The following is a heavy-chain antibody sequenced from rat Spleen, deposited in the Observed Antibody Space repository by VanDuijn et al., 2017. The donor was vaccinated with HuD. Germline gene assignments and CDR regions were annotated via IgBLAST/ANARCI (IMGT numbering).Heavy chain of an antibody. D-gene: IGHD1-1*01. CDR3: AKDGPFYYYTRHHYWYFDF. Sequence: EVQLVESGGGLVQPGRSLKLFCAASGFTFNSLSMAWVRQAPKKGLEWVATITSGGYNTFYPDSVKGRFTISRDNAKSTLYLQMDSLRSEDTATYYCAKDGPFYYYTRHHYWYFDFWGPGTMVSVSS. CDR2: ITSGGYNT. V-gene: IGHV5-25*01. CDR1: GFTFNSLS. J-gene: IGHJ1*01.